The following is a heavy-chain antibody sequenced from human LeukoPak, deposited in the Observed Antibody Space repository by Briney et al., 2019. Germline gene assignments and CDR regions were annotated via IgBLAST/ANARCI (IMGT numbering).Heavy chain of an antibody. V-gene: IGHV4-39*07. CDR3: ARGGPWGSTHMVRGVNLWFDP. D-gene: IGHD3-10*01. CDR2: INHSGST. CDR1: GGSISESTFY. Sequence: SETLSLTCTVSGGSISESTFYWGWIRQPPGKGLEWIGEINHSGSTNYNPSLKSRVTISVDTSKNQFSLKLSSVTAADAAVYYCARGGPWGSTHMVRGVNLWFDPWGQGTLVTVSS. J-gene: IGHJ5*02.